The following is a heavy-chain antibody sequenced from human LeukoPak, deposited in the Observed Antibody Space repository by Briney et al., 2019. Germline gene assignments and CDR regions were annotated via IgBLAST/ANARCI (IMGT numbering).Heavy chain of an antibody. CDR1: GGSINSGGHY. Sequence: SETLSLTCTVSGGSINSGGHYWSWIRQYPGKGLEWIGYIYYTETTYYNPSLKSRLTISLGTSKNQFSLMLTSVTAADTAVYYCARASRLGELSLGYWGQGTLVTVSS. V-gene: IGHV4-31*03. CDR2: IYYTETT. CDR3: ARASRLGELSLGY. J-gene: IGHJ4*02. D-gene: IGHD3-16*02.